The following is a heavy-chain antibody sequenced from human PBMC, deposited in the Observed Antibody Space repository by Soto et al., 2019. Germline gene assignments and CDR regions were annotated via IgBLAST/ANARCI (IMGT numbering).Heavy chain of an antibody. V-gene: IGHV2-5*01. Sequence: QITLTESGPTLVTPTQTLTLTCSFSGFSLTTSGVAVGWFRQPPGKAPEWLALFYWNDDKRYSPSLRSRLTVTGNSSKNQVVLTLANVDPVNSGTYYCARRPTSTDDFYFDSWGQGTLVTVSS. D-gene: IGHD2-21*02. J-gene: IGHJ4*02. CDR1: GFSLTTSGVA. CDR2: FYWNDDK. CDR3: ARRPTSTDDFYFDS.